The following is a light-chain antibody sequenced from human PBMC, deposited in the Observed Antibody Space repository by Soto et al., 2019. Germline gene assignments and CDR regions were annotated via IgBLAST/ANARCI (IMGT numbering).Light chain of an antibody. CDR1: NSNIGSNA. J-gene: IGLJ3*02. CDR3: AAWDDRLKAVV. Sequence: QSVLTQPPSASGTPGQRVSISCSGSNSNIGSNAVNWYQQVPGRAPKLLVYDNNQRPSGVPDRLSGSKSDTSASLAISGLQSEDEADYYCAAWDDRLKAVVFGGGTKVTVL. CDR2: DNN. V-gene: IGLV1-44*01.